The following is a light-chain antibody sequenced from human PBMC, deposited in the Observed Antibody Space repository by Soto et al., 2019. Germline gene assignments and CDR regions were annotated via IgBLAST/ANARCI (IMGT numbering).Light chain of an antibody. J-gene: IGLJ2*01. CDR2: EVI. V-gene: IGLV2-8*01. CDR1: SSDVGSCKY. Sequence: QSALTQPPSASGSPGQSVTIACTGTSSDVGSCKYVSWYQQHPGKAPKLIIYEVIKRPSGVPDRFSGSKSGNTASLTVSGLQAEDEADYYGSSYAVSNDVEVLFGGGTKLTVL. CDR3: SSYAVSNDVEVL.